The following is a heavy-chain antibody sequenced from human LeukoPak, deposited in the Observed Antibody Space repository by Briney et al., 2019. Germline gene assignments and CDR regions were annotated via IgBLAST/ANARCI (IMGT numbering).Heavy chain of an antibody. V-gene: IGHV3-23*01. J-gene: IGHJ4*02. CDR2: FSGGGPTT. Sequence: GGSLRLSCAASGFTFSNNGMSWVRQAPGKGLEWVSGFSGGGPTTYYSDSVKGRFTISRDNSKNTLYLQMNSLRVEDTAIYYCAKALVRGDLDYWGQGTLVTVSS. CDR3: AKALVRGDLDY. D-gene: IGHD3-10*01. CDR1: GFTFSNNG.